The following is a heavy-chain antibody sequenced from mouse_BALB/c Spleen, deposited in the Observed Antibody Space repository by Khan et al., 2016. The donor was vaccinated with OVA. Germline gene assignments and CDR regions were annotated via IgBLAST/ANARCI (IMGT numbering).Heavy chain of an antibody. V-gene: IGHV2-9*02. CDR1: GFSLTNYG. D-gene: IGHD3-3*01. CDR3: ARNRGPDYFDY. Sequence: VQLQESGPGLVAPSQSLSITCTVSGFSLTNYGVHWVRQPPGKGLEWLGVILAGGSTNYNSALMSRLSLSKDNSNSHVFLKMNSLQTDDTAMYFCARNRGPDYFDYWGQGTTLTVSS. J-gene: IGHJ2*01. CDR2: ILAGGST.